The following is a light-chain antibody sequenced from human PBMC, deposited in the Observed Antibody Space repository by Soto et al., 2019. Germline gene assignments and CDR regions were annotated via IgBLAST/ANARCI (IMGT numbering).Light chain of an antibody. J-gene: IGKJ3*01. Sequence: DIQMTQSPSTLSASVGDRVTITCRASQDISIWLAWFQQKPGKAPKLLIYRASSLESGVPSRFSGSGSGTAFILTISRLQPDDFATYYCQPSNSYSGTFGPGTKVDIK. CDR2: RAS. V-gene: IGKV1-5*03. CDR1: QDISIW. CDR3: QPSNSYSGT.